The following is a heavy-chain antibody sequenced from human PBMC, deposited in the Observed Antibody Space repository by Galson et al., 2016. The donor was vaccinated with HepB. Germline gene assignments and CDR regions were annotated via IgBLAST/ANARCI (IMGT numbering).Heavy chain of an antibody. J-gene: IGHJ4*02. CDR3: ARASYYGNTGYYYFDY. D-gene: IGHD3-22*01. CDR2: ITGRSYPYK. CDR1: GFTFSDYS. V-gene: IGHV3-21*01. Sequence: SLRLSCAASGFTFSDYSMSWVRQAPGKGLEWVSFITGRSYPYKHYADSVRGRFTISRDDAKNSLFLQMNSLTAEDTAVHFCARASYYGNTGYYYFDYWGQGALVTVSS.